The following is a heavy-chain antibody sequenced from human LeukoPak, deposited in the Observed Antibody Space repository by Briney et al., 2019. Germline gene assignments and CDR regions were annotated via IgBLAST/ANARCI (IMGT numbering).Heavy chain of an antibody. CDR1: GFTVSSNY. D-gene: IGHD3-16*02. V-gene: IGHV3-66*01. Sequence: PGGSLRLSCAASGFTVSSNYMNWVRQAPGKGLEWVSVIYSGGSTNYADSVKGRFTISRDDSKNTLYLQMNNLRAEDTAVYYCARELSGYWGRGTLVTVSS. CDR3: ARELSGY. CDR2: IYSGGST. J-gene: IGHJ4*02.